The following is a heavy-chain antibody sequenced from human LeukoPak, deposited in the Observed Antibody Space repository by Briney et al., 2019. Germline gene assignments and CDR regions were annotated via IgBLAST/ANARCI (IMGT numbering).Heavy chain of an antibody. CDR2: INHSGST. CDR1: GGSFSGYY. D-gene: IGHD3-10*01. CDR3: ARRPPRGTTMVRGVPRGYYYYMDV. V-gene: IGHV4-34*01. Sequence: PSETLSLTCAVYGGSFSGYYWSWIRQPPGKRLEWIGEINHSGSTNYNPSLKSRVTISVDTSKNQFSLKLSSVTAADTAVYYCARRPPRGTTMVRGVPRGYYYYMDVWGKGTTVTVFS. J-gene: IGHJ6*03.